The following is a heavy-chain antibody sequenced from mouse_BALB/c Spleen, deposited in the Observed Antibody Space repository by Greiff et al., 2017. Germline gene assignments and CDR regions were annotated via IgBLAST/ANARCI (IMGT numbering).Heavy chain of an antibody. J-gene: IGHJ4*01. V-gene: IGHV5-6*02. CDR1: GFTFSSYG. CDR3: ARRGMPHAMDY. CDR2: ISSGGSYT. D-gene: IGHD2-10*02. Sequence: EVKVVESGGDLVKPGGSLKLSCAASGFTFSSYGMSWVRQTPDERLEWVATISSGGSYTYYPDSVKGRFTISRDNAKNTLYLQMSSLKSEDTAMYYCARRGMPHAMDYWGQGTSVTVSS.